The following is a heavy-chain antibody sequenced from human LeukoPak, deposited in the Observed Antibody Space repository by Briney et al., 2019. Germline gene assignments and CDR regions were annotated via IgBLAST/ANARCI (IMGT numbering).Heavy chain of an antibody. D-gene: IGHD5/OR15-5a*01. V-gene: IGHV4-30-2*01. CDR1: GGSISSGGYY. CDR2: IYHSGST. Sequence: SETLSLTCTVSGGSISSGGYYWSWIRQPPGKGLEWIGYIYHSGSTYYNPSLKSRVTISVDRSKNQFSLKLSSVTAADTAVYYCARRLYPGRWFDPWGQGTLVTVSS. J-gene: IGHJ5*02. CDR3: ARRLYPGRWFDP.